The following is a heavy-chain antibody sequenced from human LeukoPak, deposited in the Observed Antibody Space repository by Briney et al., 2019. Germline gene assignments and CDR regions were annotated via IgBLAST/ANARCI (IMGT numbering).Heavy chain of an antibody. Sequence: SETPSLTCTVSGGSISSGGYYWSWIRQHPGKRLEWIGYIYNSGSTYYNPSLKSRVTISVDTSKNQFSLKLTSVTVADTAVYYCARAASRIGGRFDPWGQGTLVTVSS. CDR3: ARAASRIGGRFDP. CDR1: GGSISSGGYY. CDR2: IYNSGST. D-gene: IGHD2-15*01. J-gene: IGHJ5*02. V-gene: IGHV4-31*03.